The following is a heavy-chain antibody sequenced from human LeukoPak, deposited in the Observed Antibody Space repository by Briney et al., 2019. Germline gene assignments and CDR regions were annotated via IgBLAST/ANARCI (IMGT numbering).Heavy chain of an antibody. Sequence: GGSLRLSCAASGFTFDDYAMHWVRHAPGKGLEWVSGISWNSGSIGYADSVKGRFTISRDNAKNSLYLQMNSLRAEDTALYYCAKAGSPDSSAYFDYWGQGTLVTVSS. CDR3: AKAGSPDSSAYFDY. V-gene: IGHV3-9*01. J-gene: IGHJ4*02. CDR1: GFTFDDYA. D-gene: IGHD3-22*01. CDR2: ISWNSGSI.